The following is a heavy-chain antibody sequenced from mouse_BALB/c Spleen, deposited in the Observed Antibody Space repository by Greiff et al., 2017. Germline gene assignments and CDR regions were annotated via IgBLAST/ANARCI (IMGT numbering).Heavy chain of an antibody. D-gene: IGHD1-2*01. J-gene: IGHJ2*01. CDR3: ARPLLRPHFDY. V-gene: IGHV5-6-5*01. CDR2: ISSGGST. CDR1: GFTFSSYA. Sequence: EVQGVESGGGLVKPGGSLKLSCAASGFTFSSYAMSWVRQTPEKRLEWVASISSGGSTYYPDSVKGRFTISRDNARNILYLQMSSLRSEDTAMYYCARPLLRPHFDYWGQGTTLTVSS.